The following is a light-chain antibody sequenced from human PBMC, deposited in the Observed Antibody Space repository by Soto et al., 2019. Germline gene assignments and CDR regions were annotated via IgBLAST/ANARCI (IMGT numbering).Light chain of an antibody. V-gene: IGKV3D-15*01. CDR2: GAS. CDR3: QQYNNWWK. J-gene: IGKJ1*01. Sequence: EIVMTQSPATLSVSPGERATLSCRASQSVSSNLAWYQQKPGQAPRLLINGASTRATGIPARFSGSGSGTEFTLTISSVQSEDFAVYYCQQYNNWWKFGQGTKVEIK. CDR1: QSVSSN.